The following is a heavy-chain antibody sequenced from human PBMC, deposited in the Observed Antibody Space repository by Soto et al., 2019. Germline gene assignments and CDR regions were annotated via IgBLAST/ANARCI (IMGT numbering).Heavy chain of an antibody. D-gene: IGHD6-6*01. CDR3: ASLRRRRDSSSFFFDY. CDR1: GFTFSDYY. J-gene: IGHJ4*02. Sequence: GGSLRLSCAASGFTFSDYYMSWIRQAPGKGLEWVSYISSSSSYTNYADSVKGRFTISRDNAKNSLYLQMNSLRAEDTAVYYCASLRRRRDSSSFFFDYWGQGTLVTVSS. V-gene: IGHV3-11*06. CDR2: ISSSSSYT.